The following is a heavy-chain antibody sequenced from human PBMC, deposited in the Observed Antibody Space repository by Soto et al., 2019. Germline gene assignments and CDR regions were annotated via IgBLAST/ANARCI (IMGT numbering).Heavy chain of an antibody. CDR1: GFTFSSYS. V-gene: IGHV3-21*01. Sequence: GGCLRLSCAASGFTFSSYSMDWVRQAPGKGLEWVSSISSSSSYIYYADSVKGRFTISRDNAKNSLYLQMNSLRAEDTAVYYCARGLPLAYCSGGSCPRAMDVWGKGTTVTVSS. CDR3: ARGLPLAYCSGGSCPRAMDV. D-gene: IGHD2-15*01. J-gene: IGHJ6*03. CDR2: ISSSSSYI.